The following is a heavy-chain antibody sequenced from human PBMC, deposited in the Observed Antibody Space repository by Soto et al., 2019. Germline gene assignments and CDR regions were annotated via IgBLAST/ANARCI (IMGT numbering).Heavy chain of an antibody. V-gene: IGHV1-18*04. CDR3: AMGVDYGDHGYFDS. J-gene: IGHJ4*02. Sequence: QVQMVQSGTEVKEPGASVKVSCKASGYTFSSRGISWVRQAPGQGLEWLGWISCYNGDTFYAQKVQGRVTMTTDRSTSTAYLELTSRRSDDKAVYYCAMGVDYGDHGYFDSRCQGTLVSVSS. CDR1: GYTFSSRG. D-gene: IGHD4-17*01. CDR2: ISCYNGDT.